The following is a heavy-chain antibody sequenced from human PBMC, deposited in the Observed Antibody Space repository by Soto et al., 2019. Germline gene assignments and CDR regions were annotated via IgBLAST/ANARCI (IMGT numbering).Heavy chain of an antibody. V-gene: IGHV3-30*03. CDR2: ISYDGGDK. J-gene: IGHJ4*02. Sequence: LRLSCAASGFTFNNFAMHWVRQAPGKGLEWVAVISYDGGDKYYADSVKGRLTISRDNSKNTLYLQMNGLRAEDTAVYYCARDLSTGAADYYFDYWGQGALVTVSS. D-gene: IGHD6-13*01. CDR3: ARDLSTGAADYYFDY. CDR1: GFTFNNFA.